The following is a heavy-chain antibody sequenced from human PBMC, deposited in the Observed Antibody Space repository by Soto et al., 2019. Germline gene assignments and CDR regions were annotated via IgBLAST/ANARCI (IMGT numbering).Heavy chain of an antibody. CDR1: GGTFSSYA. CDR2: IIPIFGTA. D-gene: IGHD6-6*01. Sequence: SVKVSCKASGGTFSSYAISWVRQAPGQGLEWMGGIIPIFGTANYAQKFQGRVTITADESTSTAYMELSSLRSEDTAVYYCARDPEEAARPAGGYYYYYGMDVWGQGTTVTVSS. CDR3: ARDPEEAARPAGGYYYYYGMDV. V-gene: IGHV1-69*13. J-gene: IGHJ6*02.